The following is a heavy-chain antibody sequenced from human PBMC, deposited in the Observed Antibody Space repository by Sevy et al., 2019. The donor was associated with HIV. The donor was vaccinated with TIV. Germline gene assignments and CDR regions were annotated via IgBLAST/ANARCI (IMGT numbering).Heavy chain of an antibody. Sequence: ASVKVSCKASGYSFTGYYMNWVRQAPGQGLEWMGWINPNTSDTTYPEKFEGRVTMTRDSSLSTAYLELRGLRSDDTAVYYCARDFLAVTSIPSDAFDIWGQGTLVTVSS. CDR1: GYSFTGYY. J-gene: IGHJ3*02. V-gene: IGHV1-2*02. D-gene: IGHD2-21*02. CDR3: ARDFLAVTSIPSDAFDI. CDR2: INPNTSDT.